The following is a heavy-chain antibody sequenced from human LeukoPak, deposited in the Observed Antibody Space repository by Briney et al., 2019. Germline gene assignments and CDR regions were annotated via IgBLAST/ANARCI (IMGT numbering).Heavy chain of an antibody. D-gene: IGHD5-18*01. CDR3: AKDRRGYSYGPFDY. V-gene: IGHV3-43D*03. Sequence: PGGSLRLSCAASGFTFDDYAMHWVRQAPGKGLEWVSLISWDGGSTYYADSVKGRFTISRDNGKNSLYLQMNSLRAEDTALYYCAKDRRGYSYGPFDYWGQGTLVTVSS. J-gene: IGHJ4*02. CDR1: GFTFDDYA. CDR2: ISWDGGST.